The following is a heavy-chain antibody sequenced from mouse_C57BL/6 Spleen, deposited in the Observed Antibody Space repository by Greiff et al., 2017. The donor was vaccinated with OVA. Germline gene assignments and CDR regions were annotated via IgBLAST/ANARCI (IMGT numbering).Heavy chain of an antibody. D-gene: IGHD4-1*01. CDR2: ISYDGSN. CDR3: ARPELGWFAY. V-gene: IGHV3-6*01. J-gene: IGHJ3*01. CDR1: GYSITSGYY. Sequence: VQLRESGPGLVKPSQSLSLTCSVTGYSITSGYYWNWIRQFPGNKLEWMGYISYDGSNNYNPSLKNRISITRDTSKNQFFLKLNSVTTEDTATYYCARPELGWFAYWGQGTLVTVSA.